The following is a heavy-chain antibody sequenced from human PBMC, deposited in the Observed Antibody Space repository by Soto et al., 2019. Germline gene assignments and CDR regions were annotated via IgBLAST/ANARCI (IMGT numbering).Heavy chain of an antibody. V-gene: IGHV3-30*18. CDR2: ISSDGSIK. Sequence: QVQLVESGGGVVQPGRSLRLSCAASGFTFSTFGMHWVRQAPGKALEWVAVISSDGSIKYYADSVKGRFTISRDNSKNMLYLQRNSLRNEDTDVYYCAKDRPSIGSYWGQGILVTVSS. CDR3: AKDRPSIGSY. D-gene: IGHD1-26*01. J-gene: IGHJ4*02. CDR1: GFTFSTFG.